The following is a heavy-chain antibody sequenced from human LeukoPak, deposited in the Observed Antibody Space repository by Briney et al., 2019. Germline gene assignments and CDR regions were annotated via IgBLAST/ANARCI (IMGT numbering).Heavy chain of an antibody. Sequence: GESLKISCQGSGYRFTNYWIGWVRQMPGKGLERMGIMYPDDSDTTYSPSFQGPVTISADKSISTAYLQWSSLKASDTAMYYCVRLGSGSYPDYWGQGTLVTVSS. CDR2: MYPDDSDT. D-gene: IGHD1-26*01. CDR1: GYRFTNYW. J-gene: IGHJ4*02. V-gene: IGHV5-51*01. CDR3: VRLGSGSYPDY.